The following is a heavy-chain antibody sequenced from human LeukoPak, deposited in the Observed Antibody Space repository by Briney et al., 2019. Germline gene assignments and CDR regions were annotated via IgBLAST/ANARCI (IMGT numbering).Heavy chain of an antibody. V-gene: IGHV4-59*04. CDR1: GFTFSSYE. CDR3: AGLIRPGWFDP. Sequence: GSLRLSCAASGFTFSSYEMNWVRQAPGKGLEWIANIYYSGSTYYNPSLKSRVTISVDTSKNQFSLKLSSVTAADTAVYYCAGLIRPGWFDPWGQGTLVTVSS. J-gene: IGHJ5*02. D-gene: IGHD2-8*01. CDR2: IYYSGST.